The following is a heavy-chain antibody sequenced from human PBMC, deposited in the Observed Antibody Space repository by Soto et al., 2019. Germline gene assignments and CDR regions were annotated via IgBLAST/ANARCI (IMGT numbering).Heavy chain of an antibody. Sequence: EVQLVESGGGLVQPGGSLRLSCAASGFTFSSYWMSWLGQAPGKGLEWVANIKQDGSEKYYVDSVKGRFTISRDNAKNSLYLQMNSLRAEDTAVYYCARSIAARLNWFDPWGQGTLVTVSS. V-gene: IGHV3-7*01. CDR1: GFTFSSYW. D-gene: IGHD6-6*01. J-gene: IGHJ5*02. CDR2: IKQDGSEK. CDR3: ARSIAARLNWFDP.